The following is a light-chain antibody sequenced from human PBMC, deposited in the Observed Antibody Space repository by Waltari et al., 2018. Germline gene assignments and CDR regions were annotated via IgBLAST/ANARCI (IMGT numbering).Light chain of an antibody. Sequence: ETVMTQSPATLSVSPGERATISCRASQSVSSNLAWYQQKPGQAPRLLIYGASTRATGIPARFSGSGSGTEFTLTISSLQSEDFAVYYCQQYNNWPFTFGGGTKVEIK. CDR2: GAS. CDR1: QSVSSN. V-gene: IGKV3-15*01. CDR3: QQYNNWPFT. J-gene: IGKJ4*01.